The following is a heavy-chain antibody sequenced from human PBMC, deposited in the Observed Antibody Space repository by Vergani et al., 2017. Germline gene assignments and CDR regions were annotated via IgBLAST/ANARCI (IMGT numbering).Heavy chain of an antibody. D-gene: IGHD4-11*01. J-gene: IGHJ6*03. V-gene: IGHV4-34*01. CDR3: ARVNTETNGHLYYYYYMDF. Sequence: QVQLQQWGGGLLKPSETLSLTCVVNGGSFTSYHWTWIRQSPGEGLEWVGDIDHTGRPDYNPSIKSRLTMSVDKSRNQFSLTLNSVTATDTAIYFCARVNTETNGHLYYYYYMDFWGQGTAVTVS. CDR2: IDHTGRP. CDR1: GGSFTSYH.